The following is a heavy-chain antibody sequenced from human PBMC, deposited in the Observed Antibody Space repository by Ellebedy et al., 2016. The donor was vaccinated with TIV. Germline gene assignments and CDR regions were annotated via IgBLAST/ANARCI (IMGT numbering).Heavy chain of an antibody. CDR3: AHESEMGWFDP. J-gene: IGHJ5*02. Sequence: SGPTLVKPTQTLTLTCTFSGFSLSTSGVGVGWIRQPPGKALEWLALIYWDDDKYYSTSLKTRLTISKDTSKNQVVLTMTNMDPVDTATYYCAHESEMGWFDPWGQGTLVTVSS. CDR1: GFSLSTSGVG. V-gene: IGHV2-70*12. CDR2: IYWDDDK. D-gene: IGHD5-24*01.